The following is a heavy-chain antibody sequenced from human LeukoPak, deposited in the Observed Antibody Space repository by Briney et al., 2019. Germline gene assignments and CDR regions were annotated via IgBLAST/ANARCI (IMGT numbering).Heavy chain of an antibody. Sequence: ASVKVSCKASGYTFTSYYMHWVRQAPGQGLEWMGIINPSGGSTSYAQKFQGRVTMTRDMSTSTVYMELSSLRSEDTAVYYCARALQGEMATITWFDPWGQGTLVTASS. J-gene: IGHJ5*02. V-gene: IGHV1-46*01. D-gene: IGHD5-24*01. CDR2: INPSGGST. CDR3: ARALQGEMATITWFDP. CDR1: GYTFTSYY.